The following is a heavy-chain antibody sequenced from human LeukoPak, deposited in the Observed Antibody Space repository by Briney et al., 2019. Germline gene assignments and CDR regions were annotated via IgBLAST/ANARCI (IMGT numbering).Heavy chain of an antibody. D-gene: IGHD5-24*01. CDR1: GFTFSSYG. CDR2: IRYDGSNK. Sequence: GGSLRLSCAASGFTFSSYGMHWVRQAPGKGLEWVAFIRYDGSNKYYADSVKGRFTISRDNSKNTLYLQMNSLRAEDTAVYYCARESKRWLQLDYWGQGTLVTVSS. CDR3: ARESKRWLQLDY. V-gene: IGHV3-30*02. J-gene: IGHJ4*02.